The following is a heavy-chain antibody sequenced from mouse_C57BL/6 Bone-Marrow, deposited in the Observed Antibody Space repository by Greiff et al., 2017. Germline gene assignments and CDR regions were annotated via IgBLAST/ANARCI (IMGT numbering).Heavy chain of an antibody. CDR2: IRYSGST. CDR1: GYSITSGYD. CDR3: ARGLGAWFAY. V-gene: IGHV3-1*01. J-gene: IGHJ3*01. Sequence: EVNLVESGPGMVKPSQSLSLTCTVTGYSITSGYDWHWIRHFPGNKLEWMGYIRYSGSTNYNPSLKSRISITHDPSKNHFFLKLNSVTTEDTATYYWARGLGAWFAYWGQGTLVTVSA. D-gene: IGHD4-1*01.